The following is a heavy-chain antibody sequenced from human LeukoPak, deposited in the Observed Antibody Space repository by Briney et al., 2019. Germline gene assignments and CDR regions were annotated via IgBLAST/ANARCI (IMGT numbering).Heavy chain of an antibody. J-gene: IGHJ4*02. V-gene: IGHV3-48*03. D-gene: IGHD4-17*01. CDR2: ISGSGSTT. CDR3: ARDLYGDYAYDY. Sequence: GGSLRLSCAASGFTFSNYELHWVRQAPGKGLEWVSYISGSGSTTYYADSVKGRFTKFRDNAKNSLYLQMNSLRAEDTALYYCARDLYGDYAYDYWGQGTLVTVS. CDR1: GFTFSNYE.